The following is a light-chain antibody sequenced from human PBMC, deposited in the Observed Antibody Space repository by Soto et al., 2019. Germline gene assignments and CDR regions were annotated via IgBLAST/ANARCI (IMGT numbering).Light chain of an antibody. CDR1: QTIFSW. CDR2: KAS. V-gene: IGKV1-5*03. CDR3: QQYNSYPYS. J-gene: IGKJ2*03. Sequence: IQMTQSPSTLSASVGDRVSITCRASQTIFSWLAWYQQKPGKAPNLLIYKASSLESGVPSRYSGSGSGTEFTLTISGPQPHDFAAYYCQQYNSYPYSFGQGTKLEIK.